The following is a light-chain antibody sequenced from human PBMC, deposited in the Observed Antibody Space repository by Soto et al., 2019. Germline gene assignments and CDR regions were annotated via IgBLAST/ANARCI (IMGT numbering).Light chain of an antibody. Sequence: EIVMTQSPATLSVSPGARATLSCRASQSVGSNLAWYQQKPGQAPRLLIYGASTRATGIPARFSGSGSGTEFTLTISSLQSEDFAVYYCQQYKNGWAFGQGTKVDIK. CDR1: QSVGSN. CDR2: GAS. J-gene: IGKJ1*01. CDR3: QQYKNGWA. V-gene: IGKV3-15*01.